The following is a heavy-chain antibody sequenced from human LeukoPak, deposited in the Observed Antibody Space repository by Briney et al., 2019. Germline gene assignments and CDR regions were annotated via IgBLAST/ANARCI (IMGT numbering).Heavy chain of an antibody. Sequence: SETLSLTCTVSGGSISSYYWSWIRQPPGKGLEWIGYIYYSGSTNYNPSLKSRVTISVDTPKNQFSLKLSSVTAADTAVYYCARDSGAYSGYKYFDYWGQGTLVTVSS. J-gene: IGHJ4*02. V-gene: IGHV4-59*12. CDR1: GGSISSYY. D-gene: IGHD5-12*01. CDR2: IYYSGST. CDR3: ARDSGAYSGYKYFDY.